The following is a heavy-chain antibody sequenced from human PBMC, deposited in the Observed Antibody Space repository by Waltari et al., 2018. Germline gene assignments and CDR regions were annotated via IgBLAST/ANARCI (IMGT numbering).Heavy chain of an antibody. CDR2: INPNSGGT. Sequence: QVQLVQSGAEVKKPGASVKVSCKASGYTFTGYYMHWVRQAPGQGLEWRGWINPNSGGTNYAQKCQCRVTMTRDTCISTAYMELSRLRSDDTAVYYCARDQDGGLDYWGQGTLVTVSS. CDR1: GYTFTGYY. J-gene: IGHJ4*02. CDR3: ARDQDGGLDY. V-gene: IGHV1-2*02.